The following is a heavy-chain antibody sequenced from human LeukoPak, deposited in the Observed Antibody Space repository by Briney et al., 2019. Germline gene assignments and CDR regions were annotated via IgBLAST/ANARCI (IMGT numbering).Heavy chain of an antibody. J-gene: IGHJ4*02. CDR3: ARGRSY. Sequence: SETLSLTCAVYGGSFSGYYWSWVRQPPGKGLEWIGEINHSGSTNYNPSLKSRVTISVDTSKNQFSLKLSSVTAADTAVYYCARGRSYWGQGTLVTVSS. CDR1: GGSFSGYY. V-gene: IGHV4-34*01. CDR2: INHSGST.